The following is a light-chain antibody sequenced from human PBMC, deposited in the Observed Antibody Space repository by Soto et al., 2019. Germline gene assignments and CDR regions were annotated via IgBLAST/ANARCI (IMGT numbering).Light chain of an antibody. J-gene: IGLJ2*01. CDR1: SSDIVYSF. CDR2: GVI. Sequence: QSALTQPASVSGSPGQSITISCTGSSSDIVYSFVSWYQQHPGKAPKLIIYGVINRPSGVSNRFSGSKSDNTASLTISGLQAEDEADYDCSSYTSSTSLVFGGGTKLTVL. V-gene: IGLV2-14*03. CDR3: SSYTSSTSLV.